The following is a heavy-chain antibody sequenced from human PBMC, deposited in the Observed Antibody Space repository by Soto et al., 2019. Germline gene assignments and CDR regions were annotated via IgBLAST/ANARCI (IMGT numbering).Heavy chain of an antibody. D-gene: IGHD3-16*01. V-gene: IGHV3-74*01. Sequence: GGSLRLSCAASGFPFSHYWMHWVRQTPGKGLVWVSRINPAGTITNYADSVEGQFTISRDNADSALFLQMNSLSAEDTAIYYCTSDTFGLRDTWGQGTLVTVS. CDR3: TSDTFGLRDT. J-gene: IGHJ5*02. CDR1: GFPFSHYW. CDR2: INPAGTIT.